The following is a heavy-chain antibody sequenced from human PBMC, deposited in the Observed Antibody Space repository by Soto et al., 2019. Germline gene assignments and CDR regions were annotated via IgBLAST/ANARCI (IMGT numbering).Heavy chain of an antibody. CDR3: ARGFSGGDADWFDP. J-gene: IGHJ5*02. CDR2: IYHRGNT. Sequence: SGTLSLTCSVSGDSLGDGDYFWSWIRQPPGKGLEWIGHIYHRGNTYTNPSLKSRLTISVDTSKNQFSLNLNSVTAADTAVYYCARGFSGGDADWFDPWGQGTLVTVSS. D-gene: IGHD2-21*02. CDR1: GDSLGDGDYF. V-gene: IGHV4-30-4*01.